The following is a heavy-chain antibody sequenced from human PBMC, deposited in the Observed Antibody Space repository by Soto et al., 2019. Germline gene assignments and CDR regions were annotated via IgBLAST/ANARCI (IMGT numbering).Heavy chain of an antibody. J-gene: IGHJ4*02. Sequence: SEPLSLTCTVSGYSVPNHYWSGIRQPPGKGLEWIGYIHYRGATNYNPSLESRITMSIDTSKNQFSLKVSSVTAADTAVYYCGRETRQAGTYTTDCWGQGTLVTVS. CDR3: GRETRQAGTYTTDC. D-gene: IGHD1-1*01. CDR1: GYSVPNHY. V-gene: IGHV4-59*02. CDR2: IHYRGAT.